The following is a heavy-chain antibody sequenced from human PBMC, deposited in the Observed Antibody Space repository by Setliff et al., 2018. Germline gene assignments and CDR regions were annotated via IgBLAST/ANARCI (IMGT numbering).Heavy chain of an antibody. Sequence: GSLRLSCAASGFTFSTYRMHWVRQAPGKGLEWVAVIWDDGGNKYHADSVKGRFTISRENSKNTLYLQMNSLRPEDTAVYYCARTCSGSGCYAGLESWGQGTQVTVSS. CDR1: GFTFSTYR. J-gene: IGHJ4*02. V-gene: IGHV3-33*08. CDR2: IWDDGGNK. D-gene: IGHD2-15*01. CDR3: ARTCSGSGCYAGLES.